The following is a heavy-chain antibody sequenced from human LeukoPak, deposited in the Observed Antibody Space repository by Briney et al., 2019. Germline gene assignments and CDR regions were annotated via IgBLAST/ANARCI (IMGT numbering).Heavy chain of an antibody. CDR1: GGSISSYY. Sequence: SETLSLTCTVSGGSISSYYWSWIRQPPGKGLEWIGYIYYSGSTNYNPSLKSRVTISVDTSKNQFSLKLSSVTAADTAVYYCARGPDIVVVPAAMLHWGQGTLVTVSS. J-gene: IGHJ4*02. V-gene: IGHV4-59*01. CDR2: IYYSGST. D-gene: IGHD2-2*01. CDR3: ARGPDIVVVPAAMLH.